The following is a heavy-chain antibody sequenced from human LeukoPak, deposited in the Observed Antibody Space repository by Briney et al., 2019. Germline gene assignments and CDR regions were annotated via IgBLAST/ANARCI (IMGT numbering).Heavy chain of an antibody. J-gene: IGHJ6*03. Sequence: SVKVSCKASGGTFSSYAISWVRQAPGQGLEWMGGIIPIFGTANYAQKSQGRVTITTDESTSTAYMELSSLRSEDTAVYYCARESATMVRGPNLDYYYYMDVWGKGTTVTVSS. CDR2: IIPIFGTA. V-gene: IGHV1-69*05. D-gene: IGHD3-10*01. CDR1: GGTFSSYA. CDR3: ARESATMVRGPNLDYYYYMDV.